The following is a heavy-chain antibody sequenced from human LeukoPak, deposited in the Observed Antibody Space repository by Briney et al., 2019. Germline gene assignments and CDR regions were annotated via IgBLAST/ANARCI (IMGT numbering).Heavy chain of an antibody. CDR3: ARRLYSSTWYEIDS. J-gene: IGHJ4*02. V-gene: IGHV3-30-3*01. CDR2: ISYDGSNK. D-gene: IGHD6-13*01. Sequence: GGSLRLSCAASGFTFSSHAMRWVRQAPGKGLEWVAVISYDGSNKYYAYSVTALFTISRDESKHTVYLQMNSLRAEATAVYHCARRLYSSTWYEIDSWGQGTLVTVSS. CDR1: GFTFSSHA.